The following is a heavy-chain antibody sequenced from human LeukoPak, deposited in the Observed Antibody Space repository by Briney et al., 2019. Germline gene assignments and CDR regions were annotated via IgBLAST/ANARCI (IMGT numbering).Heavy chain of an antibody. Sequence: QPGGSLRLSCAASGFTFSSYAMSWVRQAPGKGLEWVSYISSRDTSTSYADSVKGRFTISRDNAKNSLYLQMNSLRAEDTAVYYCARDSGYCSGGTCNHFDYWGQGTLVTVSA. CDR2: ISSRDTST. CDR3: ARDSGYCSGGTCNHFDY. D-gene: IGHD2-15*01. V-gene: IGHV3-48*04. J-gene: IGHJ4*02. CDR1: GFTFSSYA.